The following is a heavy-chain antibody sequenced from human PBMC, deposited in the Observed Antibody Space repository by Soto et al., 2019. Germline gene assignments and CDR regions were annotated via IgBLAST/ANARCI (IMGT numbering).Heavy chain of an antibody. D-gene: IGHD2-15*01. V-gene: IGHV3-66*01. Sequence: VQLVESGGGLVQPGWSLRLSCAVSGFTVSSKYMSWVRQAPGKGLEWVSLINRGGRISYADSVKGRCTISRNNSEITLNRLMGSLRVEDTCVYYCEKDNVPSSGGIYYGIPMDIWGKGTTVTVSS. CDR2: INRGGRI. CDR3: EKDNVPSSGGIYYGIPMDI. J-gene: IGHJ6*03. CDR1: GFTVSSKY.